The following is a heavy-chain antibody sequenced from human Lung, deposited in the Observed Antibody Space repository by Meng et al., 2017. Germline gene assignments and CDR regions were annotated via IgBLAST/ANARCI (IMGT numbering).Heavy chain of an antibody. CDR3: AKYSYGLGDYLDY. Sequence: LVGSGGGLEQPVGSLRRSCEAAGFSFGSSAMSWVRHAPGKGLEWVSALSGGGFTTYYADSVKGRFAISRHNSKNTLYLQMNSLRAEDTALYYCAKYSYGLGDYLDYWGQGALVTVSS. V-gene: IGHV3-23*04. D-gene: IGHD3-10*01. CDR2: LSGGGFTT. J-gene: IGHJ4*02. CDR1: GFSFGSSA.